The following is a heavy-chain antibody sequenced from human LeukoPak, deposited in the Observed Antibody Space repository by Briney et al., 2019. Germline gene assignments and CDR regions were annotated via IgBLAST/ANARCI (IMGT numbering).Heavy chain of an antibody. V-gene: IGHV3-30*18. J-gene: IGHJ4*02. D-gene: IGHD2-15*01. CDR3: AKDRMRYCSGGSCYSGDY. Sequence: GGSLRLSCAASGFTFSSYGMHWVRQAPGKGLEWVAVISYDGSNKYYADSVKGRFTISRDNSKNTLYLQMNSLRAEDTAVYYCAKDRMRYCSGGSCYSGDYWGQGTLVTVSS. CDR2: ISYDGSNK. CDR1: GFTFSSYG.